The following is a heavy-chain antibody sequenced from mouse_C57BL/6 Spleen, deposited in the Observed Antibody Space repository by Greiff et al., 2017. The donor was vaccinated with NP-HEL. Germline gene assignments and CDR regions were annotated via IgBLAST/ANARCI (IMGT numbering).Heavy chain of an antibody. D-gene: IGHD2-2*01. CDR3: ARGGVTTGVYAMDY. CDR1: GYTFTSYW. V-gene: IGHV1-52*01. Sequence: QVQLQQPGAELVRPGSSVKLSCKASGYTFTSYWMHWVKQRPIQGLEWIGNIDPSDSETHYNQKFKDKATLTVDKSSSTAYMQLSSLTSEDSAVYYCARGGVTTGVYAMDYWGQGTSVTVSS. J-gene: IGHJ4*01. CDR2: IDPSDSET.